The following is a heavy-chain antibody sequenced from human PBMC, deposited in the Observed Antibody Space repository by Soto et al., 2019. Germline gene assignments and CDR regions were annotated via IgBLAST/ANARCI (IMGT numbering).Heavy chain of an antibody. CDR2: IWYDGSNK. J-gene: IGHJ4*02. D-gene: IGHD3-22*01. CDR1: GFTFSSYG. Sequence: GGSLRLSCAASGFTFSSYGMHWVRQAPGKGLEWVAVIWYDGSNKYYADSVKGRFTISRDNSKNTLYLQMNSLRAEDTAVYYCARDLEGYYDSSGYYFLWGQGTLVTVSS. CDR3: ARDLEGYYDSSGYYFL. V-gene: IGHV3-33*01.